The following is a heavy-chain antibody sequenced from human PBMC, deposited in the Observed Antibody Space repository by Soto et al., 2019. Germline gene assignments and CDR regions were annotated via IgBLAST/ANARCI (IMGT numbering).Heavy chain of an antibody. V-gene: IGHV3-33*01. D-gene: IGHD3-22*01. J-gene: IGHJ4*02. CDR3: ARDSLNYYDSSGYYYAVDY. CDR2: IWYDGSNK. CDR1: GFTFSSYG. Sequence: QVQLVESGGGVVQPGRSLRLSCAASGFTFSSYGMHWVRQAPGKGLEWVAVIWYDGSNKYYADSVKGRFTISRDNSKNTLYLQMNSLRAEDKAVYYCARDSLNYYDSSGYYYAVDYWGQGTLVTVSS.